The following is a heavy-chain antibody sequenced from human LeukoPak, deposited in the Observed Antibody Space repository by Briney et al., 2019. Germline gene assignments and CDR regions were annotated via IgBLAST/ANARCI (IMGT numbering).Heavy chain of an antibody. CDR2: MNPNSGNT. D-gene: IGHD2-2*01. J-gene: IGHJ5*02. Sequence: ASVKVSCKASGYTFTSFDMNWVRQATGQGLEWMGWMNPNSGNTGYAQKFQGRVTMTRTTSINTAYMELSSLRSEDTAVYYCARGSRYCSTTSCYPHDQWGQGTLVTVSS. CDR1: GYTFTSFD. V-gene: IGHV1-8*01. CDR3: ARGSRYCSTTSCYPHDQ.